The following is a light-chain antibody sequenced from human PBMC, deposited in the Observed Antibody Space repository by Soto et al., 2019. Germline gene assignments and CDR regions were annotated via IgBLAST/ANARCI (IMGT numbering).Light chain of an antibody. V-gene: IGLV2-14*01. Sequence: QSALTQPASVSGSPGQSITISCTGTSSDIGGYNSVSWYQHHPGKAPKLMIYDVNNRPSGVSNRFSGSKSGNTASLTISGLQADDEADFYCSSYSSISTWVFGGGTKLTVL. CDR2: DVN. CDR3: SSYSSISTWV. J-gene: IGLJ3*02. CDR1: SSDIGGYNS.